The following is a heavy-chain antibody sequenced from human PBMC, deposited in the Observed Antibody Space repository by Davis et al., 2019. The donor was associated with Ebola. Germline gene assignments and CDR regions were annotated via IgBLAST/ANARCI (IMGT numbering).Heavy chain of an antibody. CDR3: ARVKVDCSSTSCHNYYYYGMDV. J-gene: IGHJ6*02. Sequence: GGSLRLSCAVSGFTFTNSAMNWVRQAPGKGLEWVSYISATSSNIHYADSVKGRFTISRDNAKNSLYLQMNSLRAEDTAVYYCARVKVDCSSTSCHNYYYYGMDVWGQGTTVTVSS. CDR1: GFTFTNSA. V-gene: IGHV3-48*04. D-gene: IGHD2-2*01. CDR2: ISATSSNI.